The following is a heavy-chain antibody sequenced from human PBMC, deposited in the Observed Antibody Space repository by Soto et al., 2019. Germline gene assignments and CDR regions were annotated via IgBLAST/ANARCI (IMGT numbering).Heavy chain of an antibody. D-gene: IGHD6-6*01. Sequence: GESLKISCKGSGYSFTSNWIGWVRQMPGKGLEWMGIIHPGDSNTRYSPSFQGQVTISADKSISTAYLQWSSLKASDTAMYYCARGSSSRYYYYGMDVWGQGTTVTVSS. J-gene: IGHJ6*02. CDR3: ARGSSSRYYYYGMDV. CDR1: GYSFTSNW. CDR2: IHPGDSNT. V-gene: IGHV5-51*01.